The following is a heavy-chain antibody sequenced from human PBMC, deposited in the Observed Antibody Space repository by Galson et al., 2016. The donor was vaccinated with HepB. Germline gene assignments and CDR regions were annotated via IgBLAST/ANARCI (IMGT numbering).Heavy chain of an antibody. Sequence: SLRLSCAASGFIFSGSAMHWVRQASGKGLEWVGRIRRKANGYATAYAASVKGRFTISRDDSNNMAYLQMNRLKTEDTAVYYCSRFDYGDLRDYYDYAMDVWGQGTTVTVSS. CDR3: SRFDYGDLRDYYDYAMDV. V-gene: IGHV3-73*01. J-gene: IGHJ6*02. CDR1: GFIFSGSA. D-gene: IGHD4-17*01. CDR2: IRRKANGYAT.